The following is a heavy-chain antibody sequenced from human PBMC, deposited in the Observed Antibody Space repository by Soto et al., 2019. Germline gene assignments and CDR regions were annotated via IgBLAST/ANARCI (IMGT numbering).Heavy chain of an antibody. CDR3: AAPDFGDYWYFDL. D-gene: IGHD4-17*01. V-gene: IGHV1-58*01. J-gene: IGHJ2*01. CDR2: IVVGSGHT. CDR1: GFTFSSSI. Sequence: QMQLVQSGPEVKKPGTSVKVSCKASGFTFSSSIVHWVRQARGQRLAWIGWIVVGSGHTNYEQKFQERVTITRDMSTSTAYMELSSLRSEDTAVYFCAAPDFGDYWYFDLWGRGTLVTVSS.